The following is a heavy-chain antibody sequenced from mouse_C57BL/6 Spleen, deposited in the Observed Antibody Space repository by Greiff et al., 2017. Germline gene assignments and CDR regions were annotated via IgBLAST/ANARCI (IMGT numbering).Heavy chain of an antibody. J-gene: IGHJ4*01. CDR1: GFTFSDYG. CDR2: ISSGSSTI. V-gene: IGHV5-17*01. CDR3: ARHSNYAMDY. Sequence: EVKVVESGGGLVKPGGSLKLSCAASGFTFSDYGMHWVRQAPEKGLEWVAYISSGSSTIYYAHTVKGRFTISRDNAKNTLFLQMTSLRSEDTAMYYCARHSNYAMDYWGQGTSVTVSS. D-gene: IGHD2-5*01.